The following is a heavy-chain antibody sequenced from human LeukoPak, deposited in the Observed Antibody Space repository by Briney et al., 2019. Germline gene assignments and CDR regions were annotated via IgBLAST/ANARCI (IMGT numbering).Heavy chain of an antibody. D-gene: IGHD3-22*01. CDR1: GGSFSGYY. Sequence: PSETLSLTCAVYGGSFSGYYWSWIRQPPGKGLEWIGEINHSGSTNYNPSLTSRVTISVDTSKNQFSLKLSSVTAADTAVYYCARGPRYYYDSSGYYRPLDYWGQGTLVTVSS. V-gene: IGHV4-34*01. J-gene: IGHJ4*02. CDR3: ARGPRYYYDSSGYYRPLDY. CDR2: INHSGST.